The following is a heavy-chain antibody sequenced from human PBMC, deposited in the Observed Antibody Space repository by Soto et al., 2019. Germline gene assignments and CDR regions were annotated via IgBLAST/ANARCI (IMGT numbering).Heavy chain of an antibody. V-gene: IGHV4-34*01. CDR1: GGSFSGYY. CDR2: INHSGST. J-gene: IGHJ4*02. CDR3: ARGRDWFRRWPTNWNYFDY. D-gene: IGHD1-1*01. Sequence: NPSETLSLTCAVYGGSFSGYYWSWIRQPPGKGLEWIGEINHSGSTNYNPSLKSRVTISVDTSKNQFSLKLSSVTAADTAVYYCARGRDWFRRWPTNWNYFDYWGQGTLVTVSS.